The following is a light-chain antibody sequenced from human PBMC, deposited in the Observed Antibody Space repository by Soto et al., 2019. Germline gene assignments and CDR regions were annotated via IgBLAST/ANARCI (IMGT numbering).Light chain of an antibody. CDR1: ESVRNNS. CDR2: GAS. Sequence: LILTQSPGTLSLSPGERATLSCRASESVRNNSLAWYQQHPGQAPSLLIFGASSRATGIPDRFTGTGSGADFRLSISRLEPDDSAVYFCHHYGYGADTFGQGTKLEIK. J-gene: IGKJ2*01. V-gene: IGKV3-20*01. CDR3: HHYGYGADT.